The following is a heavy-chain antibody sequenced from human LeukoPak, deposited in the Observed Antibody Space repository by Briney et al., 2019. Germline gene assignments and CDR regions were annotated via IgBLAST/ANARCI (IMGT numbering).Heavy chain of an antibody. D-gene: IGHD4-23*01. CDR2: INHSGST. Sequence: PSETLSLTCTVSGGSISGYYWSWIRQPPGKGLEWIGEINHSGSTNYNPSLKSRVTISVDTSKNQFSLKLSSVTAADTAVYYCARGGAFPNTVVNRDIDYWGQGTLVTVSS. CDR3: ARGGAFPNTVVNRDIDY. V-gene: IGHV4-34*01. CDR1: GGSISGYY. J-gene: IGHJ4*02.